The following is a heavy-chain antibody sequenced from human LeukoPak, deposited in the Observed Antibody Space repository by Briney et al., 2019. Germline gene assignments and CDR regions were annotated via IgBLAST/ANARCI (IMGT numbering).Heavy chain of an antibody. V-gene: IGHV5-51*01. J-gene: IGHJ4*02. CDR3: ARHRPYSSGWRHFDY. D-gene: IGHD6-19*01. Sequence: GESLKISCKGSGYSFSSYWIAWVRQMPGKGLEWMGIIYPGDSDTRYSPSFQGQVTISADKSISTAYLQWSSLTASDTAMYYCARHRPYSSGWRHFDYWGQGTLVTVSS. CDR1: GYSFSSYW. CDR2: IYPGDSDT.